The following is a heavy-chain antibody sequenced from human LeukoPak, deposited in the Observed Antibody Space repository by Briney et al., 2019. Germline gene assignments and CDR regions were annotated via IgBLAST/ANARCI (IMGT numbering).Heavy chain of an antibody. CDR1: GFTFSSYA. Sequence: GGSLRLSCAASGFTFSSYAMHWVRQAPGKGLEWVAVISYDGSNKYYADSVKGRFTISRDNSKNTLYLQMNSLRAEDTAVYYCARSTVASQSFYYYGMDVWGQGTTVTDSS. J-gene: IGHJ6*02. CDR3: ARSTVASQSFYYYGMDV. CDR2: ISYDGSNK. V-gene: IGHV3-30-3*01. D-gene: IGHD4-23*01.